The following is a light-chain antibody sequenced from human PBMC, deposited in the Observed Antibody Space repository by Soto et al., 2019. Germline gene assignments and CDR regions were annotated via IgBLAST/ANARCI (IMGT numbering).Light chain of an antibody. CDR3: QHYDSLALT. CDR1: HDISVY. CDR2: DAS. V-gene: IGKV1-33*01. Sequence: DIEMTQSPSSLSASVGDRVIITCRASHDISVYLNWYQQEPGKAPKFLIYDASNLETGVPSRFSGSGFGTEFNFTISSLQPEDVATYYCQHYDSLALTFGGGTRVEIK. J-gene: IGKJ4*01.